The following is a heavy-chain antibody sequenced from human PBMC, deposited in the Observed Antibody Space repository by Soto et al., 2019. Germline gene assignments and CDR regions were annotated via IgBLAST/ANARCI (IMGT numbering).Heavy chain of an antibody. CDR1: VGSISSYY. J-gene: IGHJ4*02. V-gene: IGHV4-59*01. CDR3: ARRRYFDY. CDR2: IYYSGST. Sequence: PSETLSLTCTVSVGSISSYYWSWIRQPPGKGLEWIGYIYYSGSTNYNPSLKSRVTISVDTSKNQFSLKLSSVTAADTAVYYCARRRYFDYWGQGTLVTVSS.